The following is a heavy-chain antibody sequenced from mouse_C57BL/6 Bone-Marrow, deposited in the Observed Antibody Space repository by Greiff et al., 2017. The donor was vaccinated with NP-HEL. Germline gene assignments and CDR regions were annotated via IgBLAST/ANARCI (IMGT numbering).Heavy chain of an antibody. Sequence: VQLQQSGAELARPGASVKLSCTASGYTFTSSGISWVKQRPGQGLEWIGEIYPRSGNTYYNEKFKGKATLTADKSSSKAYMELRSLTSEDSAVYFCARWTLYYAMDYWGQGTSVTVSS. J-gene: IGHJ4*01. CDR3: ARWTLYYAMDY. CDR1: GYTFTSSG. CDR2: IYPRSGNT. V-gene: IGHV1-81*01.